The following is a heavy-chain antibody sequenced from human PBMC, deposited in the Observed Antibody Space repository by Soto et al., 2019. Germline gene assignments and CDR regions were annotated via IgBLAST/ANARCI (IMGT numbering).Heavy chain of an antibody. J-gene: IGHJ4*02. CDR1: GGSISSGDYY. V-gene: IGHV4-30-4*01. Sequence: QVQLQESGPGLVKPSQTLSLTCTVSGGSISSGDYYWSWIRQPPGKGLEWIGYVYYTGSTYDNPSLRSRVTRAVDTSKNQFSLRLSSVTAADTAVYYCARELRMDYDRSAYHDYWGQGTLVTVSS. CDR2: VYYTGST. D-gene: IGHD3-22*01. CDR3: ARELRMDYDRSAYHDY.